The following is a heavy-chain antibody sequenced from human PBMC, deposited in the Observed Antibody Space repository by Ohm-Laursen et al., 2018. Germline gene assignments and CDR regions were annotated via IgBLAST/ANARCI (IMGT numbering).Heavy chain of an antibody. Sequence: GSLRLSCTASGFTFSDYYMSWIRQAPGKGLEWVSYISSSGSTIYYADSVKGRFTISRDNAKNSLYLQMNSLRAEDTAVYYCARERRDGYNSPFDYWGQGTLVTVSS. CDR3: ARERRDGYNSPFDY. CDR1: GFTFSDYY. D-gene: IGHD5-24*01. V-gene: IGHV3-11*01. CDR2: ISSSGSTI. J-gene: IGHJ4*02.